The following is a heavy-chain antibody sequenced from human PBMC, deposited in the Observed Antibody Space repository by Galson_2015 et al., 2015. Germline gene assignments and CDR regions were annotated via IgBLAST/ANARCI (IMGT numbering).Heavy chain of an antibody. V-gene: IGHV3-33*01. J-gene: IGHJ4*02. CDR1: GFTFSSYG. CDR2: IWYDGSNK. CDR3: AGATKASGIDY. Sequence: SLRLSCAASGFTFSSYGMHWVRQAPGKGLEWVAVIWYDGSNKYYADSVKGRFTISRDNSKNTLYLQMNSLRAEDTAVYYCAGATKASGIDYWGQGTLVTVSS. D-gene: IGHD3-10*01.